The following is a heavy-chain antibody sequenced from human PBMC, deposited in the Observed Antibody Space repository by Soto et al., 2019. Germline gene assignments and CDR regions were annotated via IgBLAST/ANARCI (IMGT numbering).Heavy chain of an antibody. CDR3: ARDGRRSYYYGSGSYYKGNGMDV. J-gene: IGHJ6*02. V-gene: IGHV1-2*02. Sequence: ASVKVSCKASGYTFTGYYMHWVRQAPGQGLEWMGWIIPNSGGTNYAQKFQGRVTMTRDTSISTAYMELSRLRSDDTAVYYCARDGRRSYYYGSGSYYKGNGMDVWGQGTTVTVSS. CDR1: GYTFTGYY. D-gene: IGHD3-10*01. CDR2: IIPNSGGT.